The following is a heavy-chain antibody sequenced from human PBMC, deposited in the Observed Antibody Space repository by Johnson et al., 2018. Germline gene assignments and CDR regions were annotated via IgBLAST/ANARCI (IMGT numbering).Heavy chain of an antibody. CDR3: ARGLLGGFDI. D-gene: IGHD3-10*01. J-gene: IGHJ3*02. CDR2: LNSDGSST. CDR1: GFTFSSCW. Sequence: EVQLWETGGGLVQPGGSLRLSCAASGFTFSSCWMHWVRQAPGKGLVWVSRLNSDGSSTKYADSVTGRFTISRANAKNTLYLQMNSLRAEDTAVYYCARGLLGGFDIWGQGTMVTV. V-gene: IGHV3-74*01.